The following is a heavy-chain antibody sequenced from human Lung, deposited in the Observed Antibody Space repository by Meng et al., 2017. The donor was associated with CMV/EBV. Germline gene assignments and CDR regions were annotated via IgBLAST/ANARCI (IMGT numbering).Heavy chain of an antibody. V-gene: IGHV1-2*02. D-gene: IGHD3-3*01. CDR1: GYTFTDYR. CDR2: ISPNNGAT. Sequence: ASVKVSCKASGYTFTDYRMHWVRQAPGQGLEWMGWISPNNGATNYAQKFQGRVTMTRDTSINTAYMELNRLTYDDTAVYYCASKLYYDFCSAYRGNEGVDPFNIWGQGTLVTVSS. CDR3: ASKLYYDFCSAYRGNEGVDPFNI. J-gene: IGHJ3*02.